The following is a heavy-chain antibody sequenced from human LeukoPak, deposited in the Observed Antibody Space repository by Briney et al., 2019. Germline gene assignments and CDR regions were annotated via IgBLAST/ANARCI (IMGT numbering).Heavy chain of an antibody. CDR1: GITLSNYG. CDR3: ARVNSPPAVLRYFDWDGSRGYFDY. D-gene: IGHD3-9*01. J-gene: IGHJ4*02. V-gene: IGHV3-21*01. CDR2: ISSSSSYI. Sequence: GGSLRLSCAVSGITLSNYGLSWVRQAPGKGLEWVSSISSSSSYIYYADSVKGRFTISRDNAKNSLYLQMNSLRAEDTAVYYCARVNSPPAVLRYFDWDGSRGYFDYWGQGTLVTVSS.